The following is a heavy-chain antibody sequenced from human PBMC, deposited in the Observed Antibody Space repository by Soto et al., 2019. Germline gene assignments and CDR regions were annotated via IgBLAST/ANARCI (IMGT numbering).Heavy chain of an antibody. J-gene: IGHJ6*02. D-gene: IGHD2-2*03. V-gene: IGHV3-21*01. CDR2: ISSSSSYI. CDR1: GFTFSSYS. Sequence: PGGSLRLSCAASGFTFSSYSMNWVRQAPGKGLEWVSSISSSSSYIYYADSVKGRFTISRDNAKNSLYLQMNSLRAEDTAVYYCARLNGYCINTNCHGYYGMDVWGQGTTVTVSS. CDR3: ARLNGYCINTNCHGYYGMDV.